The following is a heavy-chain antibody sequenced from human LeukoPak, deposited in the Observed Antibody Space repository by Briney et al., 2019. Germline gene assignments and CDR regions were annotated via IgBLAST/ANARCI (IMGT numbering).Heavy chain of an antibody. J-gene: IGHJ4*02. D-gene: IGHD2-2*01. V-gene: IGHV1-2*02. CDR1: GYTFTGYY. CDR2: INPNSGGT. CDR3: AREVPAASFDY. Sequence: GASVTVSCKASGYTFTGYYMHWVRQAPGQGVEWMGWINPNSGGTNYAQKFQGRVTMTRDTSISTAYMELSRLRSDDTAVYYCAREVPAASFDYWGQGTLVTVSS.